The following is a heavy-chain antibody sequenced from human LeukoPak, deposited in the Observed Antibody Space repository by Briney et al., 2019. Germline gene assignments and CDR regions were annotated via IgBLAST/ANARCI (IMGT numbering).Heavy chain of an antibody. CDR3: ARVPTTVTTVYFDY. D-gene: IGHD4-17*01. Sequence: PSETLSLTCTVSGGSISSSSYYWGWIRQPPGKGLEWVSVIYSGGSTYYADSVKGRFTISRDNSKDTLYLQMNSLRAEDTAVYYCARVPTTVTTVYFDYWGQGTLVTVSS. CDR2: IYSGGST. V-gene: IGHV3-53*01. J-gene: IGHJ4*02. CDR1: GGSISSSSYY.